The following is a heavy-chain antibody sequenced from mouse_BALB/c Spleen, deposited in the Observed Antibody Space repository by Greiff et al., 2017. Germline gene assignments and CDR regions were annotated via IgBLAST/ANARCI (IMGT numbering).Heavy chain of an antibody. D-gene: IGHD1-1*02. V-gene: IGHV1-14*01. CDR1: GYTFTSYV. CDR2: INPYNDGT. Sequence: EVQLQQSGPELVKPGASVKMSCKASGYTFTSYVMHWVKQKPGQGLEWIGYINPYNDGTKYNEKFKGKATLTSDKSSSTAYMELARLTSEDSAIYYCAMGYFDVWGAGTTVTVSS. J-gene: IGHJ1*01. CDR3: AMGYFDV.